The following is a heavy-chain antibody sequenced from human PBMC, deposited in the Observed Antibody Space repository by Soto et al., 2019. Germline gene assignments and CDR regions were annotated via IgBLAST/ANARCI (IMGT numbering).Heavy chain of an antibody. CDR3: ASRDPGTSVDY. V-gene: IGHV4-4*02. D-gene: IGHD1-7*01. CDR1: GGSFTSNNW. CDR2: IYRTGST. Sequence: SETLSLTCAVSGGSFTSNNWWTWVRQPPGEGLEWIGEIYRTGSTNYNPYLKSRVTISLDKSEKHFSLKVTSLTAADTAVYYCASRDPGTSVDYWGQGTLVTVS. J-gene: IGHJ4*02.